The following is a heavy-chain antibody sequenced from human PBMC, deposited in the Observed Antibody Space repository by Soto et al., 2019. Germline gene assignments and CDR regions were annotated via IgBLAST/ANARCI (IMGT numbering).Heavy chain of an antibody. V-gene: IGHV3-53*01. Sequence: GGSLRLSCAVSGFTVSSNYMSWVRQPPGKGPEWVSDIYSGGSTYYADSVKGRFTISRDNSKNTLYLQMNSLRAEDTAVYYCGRERDEHNPIGFDLGGREPLVPVP. CDR2: IYSGGST. CDR3: GRERDEHNPIGFDL. CDR1: GFTVSSNY. J-gene: IGHJ5*02. D-gene: IGHD2-15*01.